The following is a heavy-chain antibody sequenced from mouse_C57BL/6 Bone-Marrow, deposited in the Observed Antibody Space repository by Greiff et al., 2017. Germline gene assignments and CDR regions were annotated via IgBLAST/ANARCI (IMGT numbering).Heavy chain of an antibody. CDR3: ARYPLVLLDDFDY. CDR2: IDPEDGET. V-gene: IGHV14-2*01. J-gene: IGHJ2*01. CDR1: GFNIKDYY. Sequence: VQLQQSGAELVKPGASVTLSCTASGFNIKDYYMHWVKQRTEQGLEWIGRIDPEDGETKYAPEFQGKATITADTSSNTAYLQLSSLTSEDTAVYYCARYPLVLLDDFDYGGQGTTLTVSA. D-gene: IGHD1-1*01.